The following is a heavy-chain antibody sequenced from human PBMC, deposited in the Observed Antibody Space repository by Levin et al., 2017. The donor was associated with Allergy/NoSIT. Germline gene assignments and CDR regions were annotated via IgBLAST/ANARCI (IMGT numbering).Heavy chain of an antibody. CDR3: ARDVMAGGEDYYFYYGMDV. D-gene: IGHD6-19*01. CDR2: ISSSSSYI. V-gene: IGHV3-21*01. Sequence: TGGSLRLSCAASGFTFSSYSMNWVRQAPGKVLEWVSSISSSSSYIYYADSVKGRFTISRDNAKNSLYLQMNSLRAEDTAVYYCARDVMAGGEDYYFYYGMDVWGQGTTVTVSS. CDR1: GFTFSSYS. J-gene: IGHJ6*02.